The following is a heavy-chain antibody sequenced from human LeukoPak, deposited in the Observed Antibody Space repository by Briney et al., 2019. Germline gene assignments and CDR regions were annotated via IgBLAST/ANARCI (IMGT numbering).Heavy chain of an antibody. CDR3: AKDGHIVVVVAATWGYFDY. CDR2: ISCSGGST. Sequence: GGSLRLSCAASGFTFSSYAMSWVRQAPGKGLEWVSAISCSGGSTYYADSVKGRFTISRDNSKNTLYLQMNSLRAEDTAVYYCAKDGHIVVVVAATWGYFDYWGQGTLVTVSS. V-gene: IGHV3-23*01. CDR1: GFTFSSYA. J-gene: IGHJ4*02. D-gene: IGHD2-15*01.